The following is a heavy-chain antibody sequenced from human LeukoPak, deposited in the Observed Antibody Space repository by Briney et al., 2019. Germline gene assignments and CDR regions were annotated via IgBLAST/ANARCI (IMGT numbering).Heavy chain of an antibody. D-gene: IGHD3-16*02. CDR1: GYTFTSYG. V-gene: IGHV1-18*01. CDR3: ARDGLNIMITFGGVIPTDIDY. Sequence: ASVKVSCKASGYTFTSYGISWVRPAPGQGLEWMGWISAYNGNTKYAQKLQGRVTMTTDTSTSTAYMELRSLRSDDTAVYYCARDGLNIMITFGGVIPTDIDYWGQGTLVTVSS. CDR2: ISAYNGNT. J-gene: IGHJ4*02.